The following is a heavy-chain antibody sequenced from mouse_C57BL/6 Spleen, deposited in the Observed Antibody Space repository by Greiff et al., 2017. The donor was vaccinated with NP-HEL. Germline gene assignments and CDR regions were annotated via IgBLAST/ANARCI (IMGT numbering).Heavy chain of an antibody. CDR3: ARGGGYGYAMDY. J-gene: IGHJ4*01. V-gene: IGHV1-80*01. D-gene: IGHD2-2*01. CDR2: IYPGDGDT. CDR1: GYAFSSYW. Sequence: VQLQQSGAELVKPGASVKISCKASGYAFSSYWMNWVKQRPGKGLEWIGQIYPGDGDTNYNGKFKGKATLTADKSSSTAYMQLSSLTSEDSAVYFCARGGGYGYAMDYWGQGTSVTVSS.